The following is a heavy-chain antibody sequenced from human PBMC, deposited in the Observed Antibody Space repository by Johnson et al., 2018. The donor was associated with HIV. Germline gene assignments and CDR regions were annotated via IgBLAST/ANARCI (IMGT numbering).Heavy chain of an antibody. Sequence: QVQLVESGGGVVQPGRSLRLSCAASGFTFSSYAMHWVRQAPGKGLEWVAVISYDGSDKSYTDSVKGRFTISRDNSKNTLYLQMNSLRAEDTAVYYCAKDLSSGWYHAFDIWGQGTMVIVSS. CDR3: AKDLSSGWYHAFDI. D-gene: IGHD6-19*01. CDR2: ISYDGSDK. CDR1: GFTFSSYA. J-gene: IGHJ3*02. V-gene: IGHV3-30*04.